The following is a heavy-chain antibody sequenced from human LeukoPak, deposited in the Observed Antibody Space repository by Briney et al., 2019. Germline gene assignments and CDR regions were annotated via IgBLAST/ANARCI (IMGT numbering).Heavy chain of an antibody. CDR1: GYTFTGYY. D-gene: IGHD6-6*01. V-gene: IGHV1-2*02. CDR3: ARDISSVSPYGMDV. Sequence: GASVKVSCKASGYTFTGYYMHWVRQAPGQGLEWMGWINPNSGGTNYAQKFQGRVTMTRDTSISTAYMELSRLRSDDTAVYYCARDISSVSPYGMDVWGQGTTVTVSS. J-gene: IGHJ6*02. CDR2: INPNSGGT.